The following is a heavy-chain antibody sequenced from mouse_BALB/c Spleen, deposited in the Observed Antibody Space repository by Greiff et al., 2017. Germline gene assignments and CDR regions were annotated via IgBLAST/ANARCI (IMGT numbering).Heavy chain of an antibody. Sequence: EVKLVESGGGLVQPGGSMKLSCVASGFTFSNYWMNWVRQSPEKGLEWVAEIRLKSNNYATHYAESVKGRFTISRDDSKSSVYLQMNNLRAEDTGIYYCTRDLYGNPSYFDYWGQGTTLTVSS. V-gene: IGHV6-6*02. J-gene: IGHJ2*01. D-gene: IGHD1-1*01. CDR1: GFTFSNYW. CDR3: TRDLYGNPSYFDY. CDR2: IRLKSNNYAT.